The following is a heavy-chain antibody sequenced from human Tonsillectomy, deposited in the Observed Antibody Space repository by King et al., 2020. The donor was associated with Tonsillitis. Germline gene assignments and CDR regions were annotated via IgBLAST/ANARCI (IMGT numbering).Heavy chain of an antibody. J-gene: IGHJ4*02. CDR3: ARHKIGVHAVEF. CDR1: GFTFSGYW. V-gene: IGHV3-7*01. CDR2: MNEDGSDR. Sequence: VQLVESGGGLVQPGGSLRLSCAVSGFTFSGYWMTWVRQAPGKGLEWVAMMNEDGSDRYHVVSVKGRITISRDNAKNSLFLQMNSLRVDDTAVYYCARHKIGVHAVEFWGQGTLVTVSS. D-gene: IGHD3-3*01.